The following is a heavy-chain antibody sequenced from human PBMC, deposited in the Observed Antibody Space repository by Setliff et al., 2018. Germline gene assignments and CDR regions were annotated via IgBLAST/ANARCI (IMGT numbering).Heavy chain of an antibody. J-gene: IGHJ4*02. CDR3: ARGGTFRYFDY. CDR2: VYYNGAA. V-gene: IGHV4-59*01. CDR1: GGSPSTYY. Sequence: SETLSLTCTVSGGSPSTYYWSWIRQSPGRGLEYIGYVYYNGAADYSPSLKSRVTLSVDTSKNQFSLKLTSVTAADTAVYYCARGGTFRYFDYWGQGTPVTVSS. D-gene: IGHD5-12*01.